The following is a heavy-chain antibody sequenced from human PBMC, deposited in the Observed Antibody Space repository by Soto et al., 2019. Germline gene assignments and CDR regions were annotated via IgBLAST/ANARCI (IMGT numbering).Heavy chain of an antibody. CDR2: INTAGSTT. CDR3: ARGGGDGYNWGYTY. V-gene: IGHV3-74*01. J-gene: IGHJ4*02. CDR1: GFTFSNYW. Sequence: EVQLVESGGGVVQPGGSLRLSCAASGFTFSNYWIHWVRQAPGKGLMWVSRINTAGSTTDYADSVKGRFTISRDNAKNTLYLQMNSLRAEDTAVYYCARGGGDGYNWGYTYWGQGTLVTVS. D-gene: IGHD5-12*01.